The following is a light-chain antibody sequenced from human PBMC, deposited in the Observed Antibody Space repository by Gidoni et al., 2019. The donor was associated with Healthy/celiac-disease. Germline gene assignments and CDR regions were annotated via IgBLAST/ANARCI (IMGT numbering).Light chain of an antibody. CDR3: QQSYSTPRT. CDR1: QSISRY. CDR2: AAA. V-gene: IGKV1-39*01. Sequence: IQMTQSPSSLSASVGDRVTLTGRASQSISRYLNWYQQKPGKAPKLLIYAAASVQSGVPARCSGSGSGKDFTLTISRVQHEDFATYYGQQSYSTPRTFGQGTKVEIK. J-gene: IGKJ1*01.